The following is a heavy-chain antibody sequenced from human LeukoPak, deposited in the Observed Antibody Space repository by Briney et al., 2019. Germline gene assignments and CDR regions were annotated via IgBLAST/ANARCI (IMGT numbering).Heavy chain of an antibody. CDR1: GGSISSYY. D-gene: IGHD5-18*01. J-gene: IGHJ4*02. Sequence: SETLSLTCTVSGGSISSYYWSWIRQPAGKGLEWIGRIYTSGSTNYNPSLKSRVTMSVDTSKNQFSLKLSSVTAADTAVYYCARDASGYSYGEFDYWGQGTLVTVSS. CDR2: IYTSGST. CDR3: ARDASGYSYGEFDY. V-gene: IGHV4-4*07.